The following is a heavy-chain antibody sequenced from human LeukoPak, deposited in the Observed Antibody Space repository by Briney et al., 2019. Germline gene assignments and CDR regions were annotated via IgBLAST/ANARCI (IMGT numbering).Heavy chain of an antibody. CDR3: ARDRGHYDSSGYLFDY. D-gene: IGHD3-22*01. CDR1: GGSISSYY. Sequence: SSETLSLTCTVSGGSISSYYWSWIRQPAGKGLEWIGRLYTSGCTNYNPSLKSRVTMSIDTSKNQFSLKLSSVTAADTAVYYCARDRGHYDSSGYLFDYWGQGTLVTVSS. V-gene: IGHV4-4*07. CDR2: LYTSGCT. J-gene: IGHJ4*02.